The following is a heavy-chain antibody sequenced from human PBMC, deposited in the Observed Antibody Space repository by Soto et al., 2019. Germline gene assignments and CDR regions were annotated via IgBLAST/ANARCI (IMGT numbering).Heavy chain of an antibody. CDR1: GFTLSNYG. Sequence: GGSLRLSCAASGFTLSNYGMTWVRQAPGKGLEWVSGISGSGGSTYYADSVKGRFTISRDSSKNTLYLQMNSLRAEDTAVYYCAKDKYYYWGQGTLVTVSS. D-gene: IGHD3-10*01. J-gene: IGHJ4*02. CDR3: AKDKYYY. V-gene: IGHV3-23*01. CDR2: ISGSGGST.